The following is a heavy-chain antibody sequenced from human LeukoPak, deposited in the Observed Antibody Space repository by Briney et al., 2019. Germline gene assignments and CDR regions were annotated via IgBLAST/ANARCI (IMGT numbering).Heavy chain of an antibody. D-gene: IGHD6-19*01. CDR1: GFTFTNYV. J-gene: IGHJ3*02. Sequence: GGSLRLSCAASGFTFTNYVMNWVRQAPGKGLERVSSITGTADKTYDADSVKGRFTISRDNSKNTLSLQMSSLRVEDTAIYYCARRGGSRGWGAFDIWGQGTIVTVSS. V-gene: IGHV3-23*01. CDR2: ITGTADKT. CDR3: ARRGGSRGWGAFDI.